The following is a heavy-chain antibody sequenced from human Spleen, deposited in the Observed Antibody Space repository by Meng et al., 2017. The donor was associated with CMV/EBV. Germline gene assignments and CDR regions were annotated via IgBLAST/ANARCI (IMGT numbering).Heavy chain of an antibody. D-gene: IGHD7-27*01. V-gene: IGHV3-23*01. CDR3: AKSWGKIYRFDY. CDR2: IVGSGTDT. CDR1: GFRFSSYA. J-gene: IGHJ4*02. Sequence: GESLKISCAASGFRFSSYAMIWVRQAPGKGLEWVSGIVGSGTDTYYADSVKDRFTISRDNSENTVYLQMNSLRAEDTAIYYCAKSWGKIYRFDYWGQGTLVTVSS.